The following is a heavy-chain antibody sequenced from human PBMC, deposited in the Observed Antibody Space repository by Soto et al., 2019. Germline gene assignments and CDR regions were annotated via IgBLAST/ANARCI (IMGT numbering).Heavy chain of an antibody. CDR2: IYYSGST. Sequence: PSETLSLTCTVSGGSISSCYWSWIRQPPGKGLEWIGYIYYSGSTNYNPSLKSRVTISVDTSKNQFSLKLSSVTAADTAVYYCARVKYCSGGSCYSEYFDYWGQGTLVTVSS. D-gene: IGHD2-15*01. CDR3: ARVKYCSGGSCYSEYFDY. J-gene: IGHJ4*02. V-gene: IGHV4-59*01. CDR1: GGSISSCY.